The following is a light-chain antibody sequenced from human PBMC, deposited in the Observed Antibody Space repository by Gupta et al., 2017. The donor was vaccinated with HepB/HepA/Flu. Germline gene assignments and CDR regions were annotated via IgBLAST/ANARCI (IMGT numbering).Light chain of an antibody. CDR3: QQYYSTPLT. CDR2: WAS. V-gene: IGKV4-1*01. J-gene: IGKJ4*01. CDR1: QSVLYSSNNKNY. Sequence: DIVMTQSPDPLAVSLGERATINCKSSQSVLYSSNNKNYLAWYQQKLGQPPKLLIYWASTRESGVPDRFSGSGSGTDFTLTISNLQAEDVAVYYCQQYYSTPLTFGGGTKVEIK.